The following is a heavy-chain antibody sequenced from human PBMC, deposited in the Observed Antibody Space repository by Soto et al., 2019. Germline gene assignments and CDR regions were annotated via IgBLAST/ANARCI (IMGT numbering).Heavy chain of an antibody. CDR1: GASISGSYYY. V-gene: IGHV4-39*01. J-gene: IGHJ4*02. CDR2: VFYTGFT. D-gene: IGHD1-20*01. CDR3: ATSQKGYNWNYFDH. Sequence: SETLSLTCAVSGASISGSYYYWAWLRQSPGRGPEWIGSVFYTGFTSYNPSLESRVSVSVDTSKSQFSLKLSAVTAADTAVYYCATSQKGYNWNYFDHWGQGALVTVS.